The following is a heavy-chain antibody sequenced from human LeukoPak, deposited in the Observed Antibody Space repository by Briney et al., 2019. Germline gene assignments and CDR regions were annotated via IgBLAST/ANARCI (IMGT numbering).Heavy chain of an antibody. CDR3: ARGAPRDCSPSSCSLFDH. D-gene: IGHD2-15*01. Sequence: GGSLRLSCAASGFTFDDYGMSWVRQAPGKGLERVSGINWNGGSTGYADSVKGRFTISRDNAKNSLYLQMNSLRAEDTAVYYCARGAPRDCSPSSCSLFDHWGRGTQVTVSS. V-gene: IGHV3-20*04. CDR2: INWNGGST. J-gene: IGHJ4*02. CDR1: GFTFDDYG.